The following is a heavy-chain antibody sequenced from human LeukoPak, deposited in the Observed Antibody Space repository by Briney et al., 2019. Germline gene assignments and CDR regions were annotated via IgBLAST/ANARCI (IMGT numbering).Heavy chain of an antibody. V-gene: IGHV3-48*04. CDR2: ISSSSSTI. CDR1: GFTFSSYS. CDR3: ARTQSYCSSTSCSLYYFDY. J-gene: IGHJ4*02. Sequence: GRSLRLSCAASGFTFSSYSMNWVRQAPGKGLEWVSYISSSSSTIYYADSVKGRFTISRDNAKNSLYLQMNSLRAEDTAVYYCARTQSYCSSTSCSLYYFDYWGQGTLVTVSS. D-gene: IGHD2-2*01.